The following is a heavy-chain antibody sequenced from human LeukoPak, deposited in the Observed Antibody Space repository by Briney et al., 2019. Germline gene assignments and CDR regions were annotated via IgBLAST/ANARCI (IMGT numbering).Heavy chain of an antibody. V-gene: IGHV3-30*02. J-gene: IGHJ4*02. Sequence: GGSLRLSCAASGFTFSSYGMHRVRQAPGKGLEWVAFIRYDGSNKYYADSVKGRFTISRDNSKNTLYLQMNSLRAEDTAVYYCAKPSPGDGYYFDYWGQGTLVTVSS. CDR2: IRYDGSNK. CDR3: AKPSPGDGYYFDY. D-gene: IGHD7-27*01. CDR1: GFTFSSYG.